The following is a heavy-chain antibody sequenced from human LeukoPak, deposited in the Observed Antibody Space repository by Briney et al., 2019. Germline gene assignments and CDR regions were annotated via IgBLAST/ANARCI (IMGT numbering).Heavy chain of an antibody. D-gene: IGHD4-17*01. CDR2: ISGAGT. V-gene: IGHV3-23*01. Sequence: GGSLRLSCAASGFTFSSYALTWVRQAPGRGREWVSSISGAGTYYADSVKGRFSISRDNYKNTLYLQMSSLRAEDTAVYYCARDPNGNYVGAFDFQRWGQGTLVTVSS. CDR3: ARDPNGNYVGAFDFQR. J-gene: IGHJ1*01. CDR1: GFTFSSYA.